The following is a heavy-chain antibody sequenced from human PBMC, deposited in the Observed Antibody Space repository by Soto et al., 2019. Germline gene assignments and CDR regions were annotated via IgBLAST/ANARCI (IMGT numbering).Heavy chain of an antibody. V-gene: IGHV2-26*01. CDR3: ARTRKGWSAGYYYGLDV. CDR1: GFSLNNPKMG. Sequence: QVTLKESGPVLVKPTETLTLTCTVSGFSLNNPKMGVSWVRQPPGKALEWLALIFSNDEKSSITSLRSRLTISKDTSNSQVVLSLTSMDPADTGTYYCARTRKGWSAGYYYGLDVWGPGTTVTVSS. CDR2: IFSNDEK. D-gene: IGHD6-19*01. J-gene: IGHJ6*02.